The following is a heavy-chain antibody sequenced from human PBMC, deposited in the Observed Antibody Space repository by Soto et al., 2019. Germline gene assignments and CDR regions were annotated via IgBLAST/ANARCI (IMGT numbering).Heavy chain of an antibody. CDR1: GFSLNTGGGG. V-gene: IGHV2-5*01. Sequence: TLVNPTQTLTLTCTLSGFSLNTGGGGVVWIRQPPGKALEWLALIYWNDGKRYSPSLKSRLTITKDTSRNQVVLTMTNMDPVDTARYYCARRPNWGMEGLGAWGQGTTVTVSS. CDR3: ARRPNWGMEGLGA. D-gene: IGHD7-27*01. J-gene: IGHJ6*02. CDR2: IYWNDGK.